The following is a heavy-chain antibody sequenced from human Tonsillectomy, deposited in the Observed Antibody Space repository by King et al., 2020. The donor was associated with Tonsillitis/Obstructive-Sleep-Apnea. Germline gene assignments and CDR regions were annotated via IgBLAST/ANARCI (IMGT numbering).Heavy chain of an antibody. D-gene: IGHD4-11*01. J-gene: IGHJ4*02. V-gene: IGHV4-31*03. CDR1: GDSISSGGYY. CDR3: AGDRGRGYHDFGNYDLACYFDY. Sequence: QLQESGPGLVKPSQTLSLTCTVSGDSISSGGYYWSWIRQHPGRGLEWIAYIYYSGSAFYNPSLKSRVTVSVDTSKNQVSLNLSSVTAADTAVYYCAGDRGRGYHDFGNYDLACYFDYWGQGTLVTVSS. CDR2: IYYSGSA.